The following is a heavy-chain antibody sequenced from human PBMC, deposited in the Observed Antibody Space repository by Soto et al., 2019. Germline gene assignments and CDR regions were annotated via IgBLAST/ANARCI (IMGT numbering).Heavy chain of an antibody. J-gene: IGHJ3*02. CDR3: ARGSPVDTAMNDAFDI. D-gene: IGHD5-18*01. CDR1: GGTFSSYT. V-gene: IGHV1-69*02. CDR2: IIPILGIA. Sequence: SVKVSCKASGGTFSSYTISWVRQAPGQGLEWMGRIIPILGIANYAQKFQGRVTITADKSTSTAYMELSSLRSEDTAVYYCARGSPVDTAMNDAFDIWGQATMVTVS.